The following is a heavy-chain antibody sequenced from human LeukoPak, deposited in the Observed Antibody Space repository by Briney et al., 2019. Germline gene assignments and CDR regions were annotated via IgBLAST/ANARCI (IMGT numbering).Heavy chain of an antibody. V-gene: IGHV4-39*01. CDR2: IYYSGST. CDR1: GGSISSSSYY. D-gene: IGHD1-26*01. Sequence: KASETLSLTCTVSGGSISSSSYYWGWIRQPPGKGLEWIGSIYYSGSTYYNPSLKSRVTISVDTSKNQFSLKLSSVTAAGTAVYYCARILDNFDYWGQGTLVTVSS. CDR3: ARILDNFDY. J-gene: IGHJ4*02.